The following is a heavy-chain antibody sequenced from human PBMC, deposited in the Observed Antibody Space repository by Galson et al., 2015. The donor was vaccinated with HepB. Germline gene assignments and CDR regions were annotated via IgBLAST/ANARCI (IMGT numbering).Heavy chain of an antibody. CDR1: GYTLTELS. CDR3: ATAARARVLRERAATDTRYYYYYGMDV. J-gene: IGHJ6*02. Sequence: SVKVSCKVSGYTLTELSMHWVRQAPGKGLEWMGGFDPEDGETIYAQKFQGRVTMTEDTSTDTAYMELSSLRSEDTAVYYCATAARARVLRERAATDTRYYYYYGMDVWGQGTTVTVSS. D-gene: IGHD1-1*01. V-gene: IGHV1-24*01. CDR2: FDPEDGET.